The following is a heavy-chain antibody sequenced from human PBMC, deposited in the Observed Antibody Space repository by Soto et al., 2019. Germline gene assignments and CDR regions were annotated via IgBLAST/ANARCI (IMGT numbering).Heavy chain of an antibody. CDR1: GFTFSSYA. CDR3: AKVLYYDILAGDFDY. CDR2: ISGSGGST. J-gene: IGHJ4*02. Sequence: VQLLESGGGLVQPGGSLRLSCAASGFTFSSYAMSWVRQAPGKGLEWVSAISGSGGSTYYADSVKGRFTISRDNSKNTLYLQMNSLRAEDTAVYYFAKVLYYDILAGDFDYWGQGTLVTVSS. D-gene: IGHD3-9*01. V-gene: IGHV3-23*01.